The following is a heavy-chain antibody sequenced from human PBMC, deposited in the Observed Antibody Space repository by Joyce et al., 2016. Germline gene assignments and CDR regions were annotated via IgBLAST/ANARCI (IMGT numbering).Heavy chain of an antibody. CDR1: GYNFTTYG. CDR2: IRGYNSTP. CDR3: ARDRDFVLVISEVLDI. D-gene: IGHD2-8*02. Sequence: QVQLEQSGPEVKKPGASVKVSCKASGYNFTTYGISWVRQAPGQGLEWMGWIRGYNSTPNHAQKFHGRVTMTTDPATSTLYMELRTLRSDDTDVYYCARDRDFVLVISEVLDIWGQGTMVTVSS. V-gene: IGHV1-18*01. J-gene: IGHJ3*02.